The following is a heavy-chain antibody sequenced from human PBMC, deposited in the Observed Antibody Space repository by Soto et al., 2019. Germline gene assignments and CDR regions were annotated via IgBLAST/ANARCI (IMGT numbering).Heavy chain of an antibody. CDR1: GYTFTSYY. J-gene: IGHJ5*02. V-gene: IGHV1-46*03. D-gene: IGHD5-18*01. CDR2: INPSGGST. CDR3: ARVYPSDTRYGYVGNNWFDP. Sequence: QVQLVQSGAEVKKPGASVKVSCKASGYTFTSYYMHWVRQAPGQGLEWMGIINPSGGSTSYAQKFPVRITLTRDTSTSTVYMELSRLRSEATAVYYCARVYPSDTRYGYVGNNWFDPWGQGTLVTVSS.